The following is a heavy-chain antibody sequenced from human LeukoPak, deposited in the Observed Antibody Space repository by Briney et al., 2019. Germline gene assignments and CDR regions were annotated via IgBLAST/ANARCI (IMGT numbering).Heavy chain of an antibody. Sequence: SETLSLTCTVSGGSISSYYWSWIRQPPGKGLECIGYIYYSGSTNYNPSLKSRVTISVDTSKNQFSLKLSSVTAADTAVYYCARVKGVGATKRYYYYYYGMDVWGQGTTVTVSS. J-gene: IGHJ6*02. CDR1: GGSISSYY. D-gene: IGHD1-26*01. CDR2: IYYSGST. V-gene: IGHV4-59*01. CDR3: ARVKGVGATKRYYYYYYGMDV.